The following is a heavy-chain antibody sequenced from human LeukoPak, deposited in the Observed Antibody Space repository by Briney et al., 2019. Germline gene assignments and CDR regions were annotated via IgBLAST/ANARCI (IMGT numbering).Heavy chain of an antibody. CDR1: GFTFSNYE. CDR2: LYSGGTT. J-gene: IGHJ4*02. V-gene: IGHV3-53*01. CDR3: AGGEFSGYDLAY. Sequence: GGSLRLSCAASGFTFSNYEMNWVRQAPGKGLEYVSVLYSGGTTYFADSVKGRFTISRDNSKNTLYLQMNSLRAEDTAVYYCAGGEFSGYDLAYWGQGTLVTVSS. D-gene: IGHD5-12*01.